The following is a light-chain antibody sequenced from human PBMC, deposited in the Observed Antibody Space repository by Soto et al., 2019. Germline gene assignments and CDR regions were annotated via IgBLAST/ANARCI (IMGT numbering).Light chain of an antibody. V-gene: IGKV3-11*01. CDR2: DVS. CDR3: HQRYNWPRVT. Sequence: EIVWTQSPGTLSLSPGERVTLSCRASQSVSNSLAWYQQKPGQPPRLLIYDVSNRATGIPARFSGSGSGTDFTLTITSLEPEDFAVYFCHQRYNWPRVTFGQGTRLEIK. CDR1: QSVSNS. J-gene: IGKJ5*01.